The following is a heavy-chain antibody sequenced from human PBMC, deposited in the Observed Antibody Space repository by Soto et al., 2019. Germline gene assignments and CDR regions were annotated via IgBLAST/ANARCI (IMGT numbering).Heavy chain of an antibody. CDR3: AREAPHFDYTRSHYGMDV. CDR2: ITPMFGRA. D-gene: IGHD2-2*02. CDR1: GGTFSTHA. Sequence: QVQLVQSGAEVKKPGSSVKVSCEASGGTFSTHAINWVRQAPGQGLEWMGGITPMFGRATYAQKFQGRVWITADESTSTVYMDLSSLRSEDTAVYYCAREAPHFDYTRSHYGMDVWGQGTAVTVSS. J-gene: IGHJ6*02. V-gene: IGHV1-69*01.